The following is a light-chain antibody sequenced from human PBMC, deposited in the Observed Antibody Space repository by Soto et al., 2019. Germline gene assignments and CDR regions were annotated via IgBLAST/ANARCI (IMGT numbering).Light chain of an antibody. CDR3: QQYRRSSWP. CDR2: GAP. Sequence: EIVLTQSPGTLTLSPGERATLSCRASQSVSSSYLAWYQQKPGQPPRLLIYGAPSRATGIPDRFSGSGSETHFALTISRWDPEDFAVYCCQQYRRSSWPVGRGTKVEL. V-gene: IGKV3-20*01. J-gene: IGKJ1*01. CDR1: QSVSSSY.